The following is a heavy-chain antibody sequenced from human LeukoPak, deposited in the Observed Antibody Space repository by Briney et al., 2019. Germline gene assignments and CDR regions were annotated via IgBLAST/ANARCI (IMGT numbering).Heavy chain of an antibody. V-gene: IGHV3-23*01. CDR3: ARGEIVVGLWAFDI. J-gene: IGHJ3*02. CDR2: ISGSGGST. Sequence: PGGSLRLSCAASGFTFSSYAMSWVRQAPGKGLEWVSAISGSGGSTYYADSVKGRFTISRENAKNSLYLQMNSLRAGDTAVYYCARGEIVVGLWAFDIWGQGTMVTVSS. CDR1: GFTFSSYA. D-gene: IGHD3-22*01.